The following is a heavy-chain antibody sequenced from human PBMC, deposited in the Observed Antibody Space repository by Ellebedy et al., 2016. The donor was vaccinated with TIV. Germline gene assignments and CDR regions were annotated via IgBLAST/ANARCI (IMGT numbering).Heavy chain of an antibody. CDR1: GFTFSSYG. J-gene: IGHJ6*02. CDR3: AREILGYCSGGSCLPGTYYYYGMDV. V-gene: IGHV3-33*08. Sequence: PAGSLRLSCAASGFTFSSYGMHWVRQAPGKGLEWVAVLWYDGSSKYYADSVKGRFTISRDNSKNTLYLQMNSLRAEDTAVYYCAREILGYCSGGSCLPGTYYYYGMDVWGQGTTFTVSS. CDR2: LWYDGSSK. D-gene: IGHD2-15*01.